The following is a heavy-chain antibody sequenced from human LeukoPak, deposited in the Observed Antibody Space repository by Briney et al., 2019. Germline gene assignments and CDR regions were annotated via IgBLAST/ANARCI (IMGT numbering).Heavy chain of an antibody. CDR2: TYYRSTWYN. J-gene: IGHJ5*02. CDR1: GDSVSSDSVT. Sequence: SQTLSLTCANSGDSVSSDSVTWNWIRQSPSRGLEWLGRTYYRSTWYNDYAVSVRGRITVNPDTSKNQFSLHLNSVTPEDTAVYYCARRLTQYDCFDPWGQGILVTVSS. CDR3: ARRLTQYDCFDP. D-gene: IGHD2-2*01. V-gene: IGHV6-1*01.